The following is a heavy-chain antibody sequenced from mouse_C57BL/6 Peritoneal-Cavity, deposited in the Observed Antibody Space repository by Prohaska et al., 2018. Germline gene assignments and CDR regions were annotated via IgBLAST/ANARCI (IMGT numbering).Heavy chain of an antibody. J-gene: IGHJ4*01. D-gene: IGHD2-4*01. CDR3: ALIYYDYDGYAMDY. Sequence: GTSYNQKFKGKATLTVDTSSITVYMELNSLTSEDSAVYYCALIYYDYDGYAMDYWGQGTSATVSS. V-gene: IGHV1-36*01. CDR2: GT.